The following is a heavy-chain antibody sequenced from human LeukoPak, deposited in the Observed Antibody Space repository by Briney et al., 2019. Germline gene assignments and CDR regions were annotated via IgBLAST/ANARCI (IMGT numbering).Heavy chain of an antibody. D-gene: IGHD3-3*01. CDR2: IDNIESI. V-gene: IGHV4-59*01. CDR1: GGSISGYY. CDR3: VRGGYYGIV. Sequence: SETLSLTCTVSGGSISGYYWSWIRQPPGKGLEWIGYIDNIESIKCNPSLKSRVTISVDTSKNQFFVKLSSVTAADTAVYYCVRGGYYGIVWGRGSLVTVSA. J-gene: IGHJ4*02.